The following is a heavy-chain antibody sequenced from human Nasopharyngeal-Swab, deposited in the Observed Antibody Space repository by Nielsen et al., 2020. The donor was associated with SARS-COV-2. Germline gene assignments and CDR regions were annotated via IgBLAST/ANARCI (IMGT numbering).Heavy chain of an antibody. CDR1: GFTFSIYA. Sequence: GESLKISCSASGFTFSIYAMHWVRQAPGKGLEWVAVIWYDGSNKYYADSVKGRFTISRDNSKNTLYLQMNSLRAEDTAVYYCARDMVLLPYSGSYPDAFDIWGQGTMVTVSS. V-gene: IGHV3-33*08. CDR2: IWYDGSNK. CDR3: ARDMVLLPYSGSYPDAFDI. D-gene: IGHD1-26*01. J-gene: IGHJ3*02.